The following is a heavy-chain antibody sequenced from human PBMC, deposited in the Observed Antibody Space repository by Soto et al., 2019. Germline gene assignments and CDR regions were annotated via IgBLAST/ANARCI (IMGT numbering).Heavy chain of an antibody. CDR2: INHSGST. CDR1: GGSFSGYY. CDR3: ERGPRHYYYGSGSYYNEVDYYYYYGMGV. Sequence: PSETLSLTCAVYGGSFSGYYWSWIRQPPGKGLEWIGEINHSGSTNYNPSLKSRVTISVDTSKNQFSLKLGSVTAADTAVYYCERGPRHYYYGSGSYYNEVDYYYYYGMGVWGQGTTVTVSS. V-gene: IGHV4-34*01. D-gene: IGHD3-10*01. J-gene: IGHJ6*02.